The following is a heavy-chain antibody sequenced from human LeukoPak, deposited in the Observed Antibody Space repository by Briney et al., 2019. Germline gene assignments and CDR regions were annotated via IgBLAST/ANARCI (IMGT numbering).Heavy chain of an antibody. J-gene: IGHJ4*02. CDR3: ARGHPYSSGWFGYFDY. Sequence: SVKVSCKASGGTFSSYAISWVRQAPGQGLEWMGGIIPIFGTANYAQKFQGRVTITADKSTSTAYMELSSLRSEDTAVHYCARGHPYSSGWFGYFDYWGQGTLVTVSS. CDR1: GGTFSSYA. D-gene: IGHD6-19*01. CDR2: IIPIFGTA. V-gene: IGHV1-69*06.